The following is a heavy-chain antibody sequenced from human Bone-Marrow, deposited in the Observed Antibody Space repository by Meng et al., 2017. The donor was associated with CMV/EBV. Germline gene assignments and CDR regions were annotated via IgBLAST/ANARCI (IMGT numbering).Heavy chain of an antibody. D-gene: IGHD4-23*01. CDR1: GFTFSNYW. Sequence: GESLKISCAASGFTFSNYWMSWVRQAPGKGLEWVANIKEDGSEKYYVDSVKGRFTISRDSAKNSLYLQMNSLRGEDTAVYYCARADYPGNSVAYWGQGTLVTVSS. CDR3: ARADYPGNSVAY. CDR2: IKEDGSEK. V-gene: IGHV3-7*01. J-gene: IGHJ4*02.